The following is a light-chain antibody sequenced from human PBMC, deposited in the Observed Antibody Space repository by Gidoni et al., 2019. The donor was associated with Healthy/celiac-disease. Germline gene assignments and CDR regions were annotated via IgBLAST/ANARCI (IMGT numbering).Light chain of an antibody. CDR2: GAS. V-gene: IGKV3-20*01. Sequence: EIVLTQSPGTLSLSPGERATLSCRASQSVSSSYLAWYQQKPGQAPRLLIYGASSRATGIPDRFSGSGSGTDFTLTISRLEPEDFAVYYCQQYGSSPGIXQXTRLEIK. CDR3: QQYGSSPG. J-gene: IGKJ5*01. CDR1: QSVSSSY.